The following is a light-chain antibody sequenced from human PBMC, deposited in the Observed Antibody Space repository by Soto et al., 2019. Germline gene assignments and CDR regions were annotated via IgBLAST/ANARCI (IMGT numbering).Light chain of an antibody. CDR1: QTVSSS. CDR3: QQHINWPLT. J-gene: IGKJ4*01. Sequence: EILLTQAPAPLSFSPGEIAPLSCRASQTVSSSLAWYQQKPGQAPRLLIYEASNRATGIPARFSGSGSGADFTLTISSLEPEDFALYYCQQHINWPLTFGGGTKVDIK. V-gene: IGKV3-11*01. CDR2: EAS.